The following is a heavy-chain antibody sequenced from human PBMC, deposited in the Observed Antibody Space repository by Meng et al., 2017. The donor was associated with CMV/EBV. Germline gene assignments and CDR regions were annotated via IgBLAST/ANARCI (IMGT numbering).Heavy chain of an antibody. D-gene: IGHD3-3*01. CDR3: ASGGDITFGVVIMSHYYYYGMDV. Sequence: SVKVSCKASGGTFSSYPISWVRQAPGQGLEWMGRIIPILGIANYAQKFQGRVTITADKSTSTAYMELSSLRSEDTAVYYCASGGDITFGVVIMSHYYYYGMDVWGQGTT. CDR1: GGTFSSYP. J-gene: IGHJ6*02. CDR2: IIPILGIA. V-gene: IGHV1-69*02.